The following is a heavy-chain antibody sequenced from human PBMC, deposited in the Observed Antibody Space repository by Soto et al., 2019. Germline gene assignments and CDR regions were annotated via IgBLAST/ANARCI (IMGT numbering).Heavy chain of an antibody. CDR2: ISGSGGST. CDR3: ANNSGVDAFDI. J-gene: IGHJ3*02. Sequence: EVQLLESGGGLGQPGGSLRLSCAASGFTFSSYAMSWVRQAPGKGLEWVSAISGSGGSTYYADCVKGRFTISRDNSKNTQYLQMNSLRAGETAVYYCANNSGVDAFDIWGQGTMITVSS. D-gene: IGHD1-1*01. CDR1: GFTFSSYA. V-gene: IGHV3-23*01.